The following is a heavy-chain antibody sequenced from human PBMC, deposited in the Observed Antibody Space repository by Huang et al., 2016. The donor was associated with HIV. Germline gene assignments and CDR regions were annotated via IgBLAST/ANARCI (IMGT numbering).Heavy chain of an antibody. V-gene: IGHV4-59*11. CDR3: AREGQGY. CDR1: GGSISSHY. J-gene: IGHJ4*02. CDR2: IYYSGST. Sequence: QVQLQESGPGLVKPSETLSLTCTVSGGSISSHYWSWIRQPPGKGLEWIGSIYYSGSTNSNPSLKSRVTISVDTSKNQFSLKLSSVTAADTAVYYCAREGQGYWGQGTLVTVSS.